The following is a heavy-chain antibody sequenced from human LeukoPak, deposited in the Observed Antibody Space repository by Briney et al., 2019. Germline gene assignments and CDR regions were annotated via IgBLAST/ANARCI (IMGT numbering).Heavy chain of an antibody. J-gene: IGHJ4*02. CDR1: GGSISTYY. V-gene: IGHV4-59*01. Sequence: SETLSLTCTVSGGSISTYYWSWIRQPPGKGLEWIGYIYHSGSTNYNPSLKSRITISVDTSQNQFSLKLSSVTAADTAVYYCARDGYSGSDTLWGQGTLVTVSS. CDR3: ARDGYSGSDTL. CDR2: IYHSGST. D-gene: IGHD5-12*01.